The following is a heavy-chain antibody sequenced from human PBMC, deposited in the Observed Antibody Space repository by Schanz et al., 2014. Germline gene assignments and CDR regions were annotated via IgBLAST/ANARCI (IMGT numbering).Heavy chain of an antibody. CDR3: ARSGSSNWYFFDY. J-gene: IGHJ4*02. CDR1: GYTFSSYG. D-gene: IGHD6-13*01. CDR2: IISILGIP. Sequence: QVQLVQSGAEVKKPGASVKVSCKASGYTFSSYGITWVRQAPGQGLEWMGRIISILGIPNYAQKVQGRVTMTADTSTSTAYMDLRSLRSDDTAVYYCARSGSSNWYFFDYWGQGTLVTVSS. V-gene: IGHV1-18*01.